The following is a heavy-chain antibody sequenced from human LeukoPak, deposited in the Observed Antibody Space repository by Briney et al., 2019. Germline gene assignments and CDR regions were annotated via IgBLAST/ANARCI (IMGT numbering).Heavy chain of an antibody. CDR1: GYTFTGYY. V-gene: IGHV1-2*02. CDR3: ARDMSGAMVTYYYYYGMDV. D-gene: IGHD5-18*01. J-gene: IGHJ6*02. CDR2: INPNSGGT. Sequence: GASVKVSCKASGYTFTGYYMHWVRQAPGQGLEWMGWINPNSGGTNYAQKFRGRVTMTRDTSISTAYMELSRLRSDDTAVYYCARDMSGAMVTYYYYYGMDVWGQGTTVTVSS.